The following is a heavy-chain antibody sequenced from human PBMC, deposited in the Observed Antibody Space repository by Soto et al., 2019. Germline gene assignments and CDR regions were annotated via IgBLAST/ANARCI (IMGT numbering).Heavy chain of an antibody. D-gene: IGHD2-2*01. CDR2: IYYSGST. CDR1: GGSISSYY. Sequence: SETLSLTCTVSGGSISSYYWSWIRQPPGKGLEWIGNIYYSGSTNYNPSLKSRVTISVDTSKNQFSLKLSSVTAADTAVYYCARHWNYCSSTSCYFVGWFDPWGQGTLVTVSS. CDR3: ARHWNYCSSTSCYFVGWFDP. V-gene: IGHV4-59*08. J-gene: IGHJ5*02.